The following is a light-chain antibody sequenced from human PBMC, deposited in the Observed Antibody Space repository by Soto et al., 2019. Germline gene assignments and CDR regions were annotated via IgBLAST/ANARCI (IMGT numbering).Light chain of an antibody. J-gene: IGKJ1*01. Sequence: EVVMTQSPATLSVSPGERATLSCRASQSVNANLAWYQQKPGQAPRLLIRGASNRATGIPARFSGSGFGTEFILTISSLQSEDFAVYYCQQYNTWLWTFGQGTKVEI. CDR3: QQYNTWLWT. V-gene: IGKV3-15*01. CDR1: QSVNAN. CDR2: GAS.